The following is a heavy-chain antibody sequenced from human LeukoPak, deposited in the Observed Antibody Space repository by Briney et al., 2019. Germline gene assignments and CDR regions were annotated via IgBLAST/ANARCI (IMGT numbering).Heavy chain of an antibody. V-gene: IGHV4-59*08. CDR1: GGSISRYY. Sequence: PSETLSLTCTVSGGSISRYYWSWIRQPPGKGLEWIGYTYYSGSTNYNPSLKSRVTISVDTSKNQFSLKVTSVTAADTAIYYCARHDSSGYKYWGQGTLVTVSS. CDR2: TYYSGST. CDR3: ARHDSSGYKY. J-gene: IGHJ4*02. D-gene: IGHD3-22*01.